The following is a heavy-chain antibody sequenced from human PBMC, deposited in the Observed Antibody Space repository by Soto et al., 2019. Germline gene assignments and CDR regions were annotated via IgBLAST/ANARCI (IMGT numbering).Heavy chain of an antibody. D-gene: IGHD4-4*01. CDR1: GFTFNAYA. J-gene: IGHJ4*02. CDR3: ARVASDYINSVDH. CDR2: IGGSGGNR. V-gene: IGHV3-23*01. Sequence: ESGGGLVQPGGSLRLSCAASGFTFNAYAMTWVRQAPGKGLEWVSAIGGSGGNRYYAASVKGRFTISRDSSKDTVDLQMNRLRVEDTAVYYCARVASDYINSVDHWGQGILVTVSS.